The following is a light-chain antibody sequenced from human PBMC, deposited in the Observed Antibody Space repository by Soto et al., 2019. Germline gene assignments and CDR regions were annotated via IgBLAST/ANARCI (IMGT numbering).Light chain of an antibody. CDR1: QSVSGY. CDR3: QQRSNWPLMYS. V-gene: IGKV3-11*01. J-gene: IGKJ2*01. CDR2: DAS. Sequence: EIVLTQYPATLYLSPGERATLSCRASQSVSGYLAWYQQKPGQAPRLLIYDASNRATGIPARFSGSGSGTDFTLTISSLEPEDFAVYYCQQRSNWPLMYSFGQGTKLEIK.